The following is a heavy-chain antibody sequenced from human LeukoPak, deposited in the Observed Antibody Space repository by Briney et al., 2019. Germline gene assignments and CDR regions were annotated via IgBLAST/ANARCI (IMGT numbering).Heavy chain of an antibody. CDR2: IYQGGRT. CDR3: ARGDASGYPDY. D-gene: IGHD3-22*01. Sequence: SGTLSLTCAVSGDSMNSSKWWSWVRQSPGKGLEWIGEIYQGGRTNYKSSLKSRVSISVDKSRNQLSLKLTSVTAADTAVYYCARGDASGYPDYWGQGTLVTVSS. V-gene: IGHV4-4*02. J-gene: IGHJ4*02. CDR1: GDSMNSSKW.